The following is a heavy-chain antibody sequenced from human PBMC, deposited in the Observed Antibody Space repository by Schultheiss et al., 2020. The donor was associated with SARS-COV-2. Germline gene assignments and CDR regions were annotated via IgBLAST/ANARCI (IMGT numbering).Heavy chain of an antibody. Sequence: GESLKISCAASGFTFSNYAMSWVRQAPGKGLEWVSAISGGGGSTYSADSVKGRFTISRDNSKNTLYLQMNSLRAEDTAVYYCARCTVTGMDYFDYWGQGTLVTVSS. D-gene: IGHD6-19*01. V-gene: IGHV3-23*01. CDR3: ARCTVTGMDYFDY. CDR1: GFTFSNYA. CDR2: ISGGGGST. J-gene: IGHJ4*02.